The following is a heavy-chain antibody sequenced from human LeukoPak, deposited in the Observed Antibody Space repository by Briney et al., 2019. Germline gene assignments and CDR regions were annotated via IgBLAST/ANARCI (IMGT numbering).Heavy chain of an antibody. J-gene: IGHJ5*02. D-gene: IGHD6-13*01. V-gene: IGHV4-34*01. CDR1: GGSFSGYY. CDR3: ARQDVRSSTWYGWFDP. CDR2: INHSGST. Sequence: SETLSLTCAVYGGSFSGYYWSWIRQPPGKGLEWIGEINHSGSTNYNPSLKSRVTISVDTSKNQFSLKLSSVTAADTAVYYCARQDVRSSTWYGWFDPWGQGTLVTVSS.